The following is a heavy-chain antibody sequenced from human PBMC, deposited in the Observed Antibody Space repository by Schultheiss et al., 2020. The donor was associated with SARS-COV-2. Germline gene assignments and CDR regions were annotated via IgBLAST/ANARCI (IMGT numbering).Heavy chain of an antibody. Sequence: SQTLSLTCTVSGGSISSGDYYWSWIRQPPGKGLEWIGYIHYSGSTYYNPSLKSRVTISVDTSKNQFSLKLSSVTAADTAVYYCARTEYSGYEFDYWGQGTLVTVSS. CDR1: GGSISSGDYY. J-gene: IGHJ4*02. V-gene: IGHV4-30-4*01. CDR2: IHYSGST. D-gene: IGHD5-12*01. CDR3: ARTEYSGYEFDY.